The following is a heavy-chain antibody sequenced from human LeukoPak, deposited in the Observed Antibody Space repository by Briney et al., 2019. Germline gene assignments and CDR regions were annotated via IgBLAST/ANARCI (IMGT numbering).Heavy chain of an antibody. CDR2: IYHSGST. V-gene: IGHV4-38-2*02. J-gene: IGHJ3*02. CDR3: ARGGSGPDYYDSSGYYSPWGAFDI. Sequence: SETLSLTCTVSGYSISSGYYWGCIRQPPGKGLEVIGIIYHSGSTYYNPSLKGRVTISVDTSKNQFSLKLRSVTAAETAVYYCARGGSGPDYYDSSGYYSPWGAFDIWGQGKMVTVSS. D-gene: IGHD3-22*01. CDR1: GYSISSGYY.